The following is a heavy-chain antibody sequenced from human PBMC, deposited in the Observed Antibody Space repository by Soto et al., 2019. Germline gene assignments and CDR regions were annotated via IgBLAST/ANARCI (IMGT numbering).Heavy chain of an antibody. V-gene: IGHV4-31*03. CDR3: ARVEGSSYYFRHDC. D-gene: IGHD1-26*01. CDR2: IYYSGSS. J-gene: IGHJ4*02. CDR1: RGSISSGSYH. Sequence: PSETLSLTCTVSRGSISSGSYHWSCIRQHTGTGLERFGNIYYSGSSYYNPSLKSRATISIDTSKDQFSLRLGSVTAADTAVYYCARVEGSSYYFRHDCWGRGTLVTVSS.